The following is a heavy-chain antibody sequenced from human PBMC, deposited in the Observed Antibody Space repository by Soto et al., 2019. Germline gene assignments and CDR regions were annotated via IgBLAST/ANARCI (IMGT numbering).Heavy chain of an antibody. V-gene: IGHV1-18*01. Sequence: ASVKVSCKASGYTFTNYVIHWVRQAPGQGLEWMGWISPLKGNTKYAQKVQGRVSMTTDTSTNTVYMELSGLRYDDTALYYCARSGEHPFDFWGQGTLVTVSS. CDR3: ARSGEHPFDF. J-gene: IGHJ4*02. D-gene: IGHD6-25*01. CDR1: GYTFTNYV. CDR2: ISPLKGNT.